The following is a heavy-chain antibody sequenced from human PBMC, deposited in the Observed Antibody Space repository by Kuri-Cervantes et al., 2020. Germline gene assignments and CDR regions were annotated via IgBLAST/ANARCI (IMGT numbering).Heavy chain of an antibody. V-gene: IGHV3-30-3*01. CDR1: GFTFSSYA. CDR3: ARDVPLSGPGSYEDYYGMDV. D-gene: IGHD3-10*01. CDR2: ISYDGSNK. Sequence: GGSLRLSCAASGFTFSSYAMHWVRQAPGKGLEWVAVISYDGSNKYYADSVKGRFTISRDNSKNTLCLQMNSLRAEDTAVYYCARDVPLSGPGSYEDYYGMDVWGQGTTVTVSS. J-gene: IGHJ6*02.